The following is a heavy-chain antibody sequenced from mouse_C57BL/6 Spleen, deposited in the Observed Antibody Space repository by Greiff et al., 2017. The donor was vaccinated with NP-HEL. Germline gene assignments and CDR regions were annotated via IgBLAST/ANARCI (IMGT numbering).Heavy chain of an antibody. V-gene: IGHV1-53*01. D-gene: IGHD1-1*01. J-gene: IGHJ4*01. CDR1: GYTFTSYW. Sequence: VQLQQSGTELVKPGASVKLSCKASGYTFTSYWMHWVKQRPGQGLEWIGNINPSNGGTNYNEKFKSKATLTVDKSSSTAYMQLSSLTSEDSAVYYCARGFYDYGSSYVGYYAMDYWGQGTSVTVSS. CDR3: ARGFYDYGSSYVGYYAMDY. CDR2: INPSNGGT.